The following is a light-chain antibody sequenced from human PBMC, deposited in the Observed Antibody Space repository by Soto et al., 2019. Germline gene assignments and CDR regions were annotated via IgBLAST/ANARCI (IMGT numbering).Light chain of an antibody. V-gene: IGKV3-15*01. CDR3: YQYNKRPPIT. J-gene: IGKJ5*01. CDR1: QRVSSN. CDR2: GAS. Sequence: EIVMTQSPATLSVSPGERATLSCRASQRVSSNLAWYQQKPGQAPRLLIYGASTRATGIPARFSGSGSGTDFTVTIGSLQSVGFEVYYCYQYNKRPPITFGQGTRLEIK.